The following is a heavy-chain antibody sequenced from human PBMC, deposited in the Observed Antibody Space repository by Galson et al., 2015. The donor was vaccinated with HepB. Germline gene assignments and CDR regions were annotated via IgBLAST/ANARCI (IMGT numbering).Heavy chain of an antibody. Sequence: SLRLSCAASGFTFDDYTMHWVRQAPGKGLEWVSLISWDGGSTYYADSVKGRFTISRDNSKNSLYLQLNSLRTEDTALYYCAKDGYSSGWYLLDYWGQGTLVTVSS. J-gene: IGHJ4*02. CDR3: AKDGYSSGWYLLDY. CDR1: GFTFDDYT. CDR2: ISWDGGST. V-gene: IGHV3-43*01. D-gene: IGHD6-19*01.